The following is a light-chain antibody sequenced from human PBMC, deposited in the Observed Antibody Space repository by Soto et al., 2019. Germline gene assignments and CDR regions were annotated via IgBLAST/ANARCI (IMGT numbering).Light chain of an antibody. V-gene: IGKV3-15*01. CDR1: QSVSSN. CDR3: QDYKQWPT. J-gene: IGKJ1*01. CDR2: DAS. Sequence: EIVMTQSPATLSLSPGERATLSCRASQSVSSNFAGYQQKLAQDPTRLIYDASTRATGILARLSGSGSGTEFTLTISSLQAEDVAFYYYQDYKQWPTFGQGTKVEIK.